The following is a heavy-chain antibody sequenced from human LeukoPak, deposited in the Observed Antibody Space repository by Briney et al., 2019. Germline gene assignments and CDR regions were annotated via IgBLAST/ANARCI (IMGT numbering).Heavy chain of an antibody. CDR2: IRGSGGTT. J-gene: IGHJ3*02. D-gene: IGHD3-22*01. Sequence: GRSLRLSCAASGFTVSNIYMNWVRQDPGKGLERVSTIRGSGGTTYYADSLKGRFSISRDTSKNTLYLQMNSLRAEDTAVYYCARQRYYYDTSVLDAFDIWGQGTMVTVSS. CDR3: ARQRYYYDTSVLDAFDI. V-gene: IGHV3-23*01. CDR1: GFTVSNIY.